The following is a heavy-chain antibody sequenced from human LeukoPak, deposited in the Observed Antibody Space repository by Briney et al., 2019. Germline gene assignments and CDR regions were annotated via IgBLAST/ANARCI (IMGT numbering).Heavy chain of an antibody. Sequence: PGRSLRLSCAASGFTFSSYGMHWVRQAPGKGLEWVAVIWYDGSNKYYADSVKGRFTISRDNSKNTLYLQMNSLRAEDTAVYYCAREAGIGQQLAYWGQGTLVTVSS. CDR1: GFTFSSYG. D-gene: IGHD6-13*01. CDR3: AREAGIGQQLAY. J-gene: IGHJ4*02. V-gene: IGHV3-33*01. CDR2: IWYDGSNK.